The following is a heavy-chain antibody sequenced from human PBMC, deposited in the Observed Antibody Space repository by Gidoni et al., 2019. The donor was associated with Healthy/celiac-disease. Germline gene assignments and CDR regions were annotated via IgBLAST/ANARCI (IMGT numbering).Heavy chain of an antibody. CDR2: MNPNSGNT. D-gene: IGHD3-10*01. CDR3: ARDGKSPSPSGGMDV. CDR1: GYTFTSYD. V-gene: IGHV1-8*01. J-gene: IGHJ6*02. Sequence: QVQLVQSGAELKKPGSSVKFSCKASGYTFTSYDINCVRKATGQGLEWMGWMNPNSGNTGYAQKFQGRVTMTRNTSISTAYMELRSLRSEDTAVYYCARDGKSPSPSGGMDVWGQGTTVTVSS.